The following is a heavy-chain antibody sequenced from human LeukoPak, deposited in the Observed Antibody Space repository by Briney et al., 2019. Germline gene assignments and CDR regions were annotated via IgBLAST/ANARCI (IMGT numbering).Heavy chain of an antibody. J-gene: IGHJ4*02. CDR2: ISGSGDT. CDR3: AKDKDLSLGDDRQY. Sequence: GGSLKLSCTASGFTFSSYVMTWVRQAPGKGLEWVSGISGSGDTYYADSVKGRFTISRDNSRNRLYLQMDSLRAEDTAVYYCAKDKDLSLGDDRQYWGQGTLATVSS. CDR1: GFTFSSYV. V-gene: IGHV3-23*01. D-gene: IGHD3-16*01.